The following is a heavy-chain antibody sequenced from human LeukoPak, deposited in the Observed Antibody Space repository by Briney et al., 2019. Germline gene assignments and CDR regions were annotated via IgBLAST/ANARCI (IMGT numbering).Heavy chain of an antibody. V-gene: IGHV4-59*12. D-gene: IGHD3-22*01. CDR1: GGSISSYY. CDR3: ARSSLNTRYYYDSSGYPDY. Sequence: ASETLSLTCTVSGGSISSYYWSWIRQPPGKGLEWIGYIYYSGSTNYNPSLKSRVTISVDTSKNQFSLKLSSVTAADTAVYYCARSSLNTRYYYDSSGYPDYWGQGTLVTVSS. CDR2: IYYSGST. J-gene: IGHJ4*02.